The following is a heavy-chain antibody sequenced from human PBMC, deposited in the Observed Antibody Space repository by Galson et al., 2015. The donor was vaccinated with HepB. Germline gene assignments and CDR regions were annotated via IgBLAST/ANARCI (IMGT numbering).Heavy chain of an antibody. Sequence: SVKVSCKVSGYTLTELSMHWVRQAPGKGPEWMGGFDPEDGETIYAQKFQGRVTMTEDTSTDTAYMELSSLRSEDTAVYYCATVASNWVRGSYWYFDLWGRGTLVTVSS. J-gene: IGHJ2*01. CDR1: GYTLTELS. CDR2: FDPEDGET. D-gene: IGHD7-27*01. CDR3: ATVASNWVRGSYWYFDL. V-gene: IGHV1-24*01.